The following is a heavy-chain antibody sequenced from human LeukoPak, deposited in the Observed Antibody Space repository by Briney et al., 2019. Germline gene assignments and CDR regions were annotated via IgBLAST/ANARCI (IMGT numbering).Heavy chain of an antibody. D-gene: IGHD4-23*01. CDR1: GGSISSYY. V-gene: IGHV4-59*08. CDR2: IYYSGST. J-gene: IGHJ4*02. Sequence: SETLSLTCTVSGGSISSYYWSWIRQPPGKGLEWIGYIYYSGSTNYNPSLKSRVTMSVDTSKNQFSLKLSSVTAADTAVYYCARLPQGYGGNAPFDYWGQGTLVTVSS. CDR3: ARLPQGYGGNAPFDY.